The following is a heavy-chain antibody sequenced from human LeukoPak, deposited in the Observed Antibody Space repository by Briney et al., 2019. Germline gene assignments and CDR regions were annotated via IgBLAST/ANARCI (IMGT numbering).Heavy chain of an antibody. J-gene: IGHJ4*02. D-gene: IGHD5-18*01. CDR1: GGSISSSSYY. CDR2: IYYSGST. CDR3: AREAAVTKVYYFDY. V-gene: IGHV4-39*07. Sequence: SETLSLTCTVSGGSISSSSYYWGWIRQPPGRGLEWIGSIYYSGSTYYNPSLKSRVTISVDTSKNQFSLKLSSVTAADTAVYYCAREAAVTKVYYFDYWGQGTLVTVSS.